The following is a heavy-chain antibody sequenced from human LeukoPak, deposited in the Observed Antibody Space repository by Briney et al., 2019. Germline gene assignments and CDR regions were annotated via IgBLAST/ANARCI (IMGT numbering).Heavy chain of an antibody. D-gene: IGHD2-15*01. CDR2: IRYDGSEI. CDR3: VRDTSVGAAYFDV. Sequence: GGSLRLSCAASRFVFPSHGMHWVRQAPGKGLEWVAFIRYDGSEIYYADSVKGRFTISRDNSKKTLYLQLHSLRPDDTAVYYCVRDTSVGAAYFDVWGQGALVTVSS. CDR1: RFVFPSHG. J-gene: IGHJ4*02. V-gene: IGHV3-30*02.